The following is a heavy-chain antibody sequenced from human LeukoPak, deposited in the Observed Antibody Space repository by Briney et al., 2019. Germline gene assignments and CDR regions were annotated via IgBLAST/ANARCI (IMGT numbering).Heavy chain of an antibody. CDR3: ARDVPYYYGSGSYFYGMDV. D-gene: IGHD3-10*01. Sequence: ASVKVSCKASGYTFTSYSISWVRQAPGQGLEWMGWISAYNGNTNYAQKLQGRVTMTTDTSTSTAYMELRSLRSDDTAVYYCARDVPYYYGSGSYFYGMDVWGQGTTVTVSS. V-gene: IGHV1-18*01. J-gene: IGHJ6*02. CDR2: ISAYNGNT. CDR1: GYTFTSYS.